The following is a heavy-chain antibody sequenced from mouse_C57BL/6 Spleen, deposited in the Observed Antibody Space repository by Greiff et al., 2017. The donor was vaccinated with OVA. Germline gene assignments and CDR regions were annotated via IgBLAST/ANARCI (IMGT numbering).Heavy chain of an antibody. CDR2: FYPGRGSL. J-gene: IGHJ2*01. CDR3: ARHELLYFDY. CDR1: GYTFTEYT. Sequence: QVQLKQSGAELVKPGASVKLSCKASGYTFTEYTIHWVKQRSGQGLEWIGCFYPGRGSLTYNEKFKDKATLTVDKSSSTVYMELSRLTSEDSAVYFCARHELLYFDYWGKGTTLTVSS. V-gene: IGHV1-62-2*01.